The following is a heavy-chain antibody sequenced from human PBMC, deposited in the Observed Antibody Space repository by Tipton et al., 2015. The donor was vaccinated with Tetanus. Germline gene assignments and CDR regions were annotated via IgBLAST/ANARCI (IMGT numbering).Heavy chain of an antibody. CDR1: GGSITSDNHY. CDR2: IYHRGST. J-gene: IGHJ5*02. V-gene: IGHV4-31*11. CDR3: ARDPGIASAVLWFGP. Sequence: LRLSCAVSGGSITSDNHYWSWIRQPPGKGLEWIGYIYHRGSTYYNASLKSRLDISLDTAKNQFSLRLTSVTVADTAVYYCARDPGIASAVLWFGPWGQGTLVTVSS. D-gene: IGHD6-13*01.